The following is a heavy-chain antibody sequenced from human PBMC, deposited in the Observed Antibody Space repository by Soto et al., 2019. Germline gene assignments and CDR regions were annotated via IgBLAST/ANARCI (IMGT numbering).Heavy chain of an antibody. CDR1: GFTFSSYA. CDR2: ISYDGSNK. J-gene: IGHJ5*02. D-gene: IGHD6-13*01. Sequence: QVQLVESGGGVVQPGRSLRLSCAASGFTFSSYAMHWVRQAPGKGLEWVAVISYDGSNKYYADSVKGRFTISRDNSKNTLYLQMNSLRAEDTAVYYCARDGGYSSSWYISNWFHPWGQGTLVTVSS. V-gene: IGHV3-30-3*01. CDR3: ARDGGYSSSWYISNWFHP.